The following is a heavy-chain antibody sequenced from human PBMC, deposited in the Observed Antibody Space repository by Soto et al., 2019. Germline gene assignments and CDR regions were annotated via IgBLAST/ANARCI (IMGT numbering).Heavy chain of an antibody. Sequence: ASVKVSCKASGYTFTSYAMHWVRQAPGQRLEWMGWINAGNGNTKYSQKFQGRVTITRDTSASTAYMELSSLRSEDTAVYYCARDGFRYGSGSTELDYWGQGTLVTVSS. D-gene: IGHD3-10*01. CDR1: GYTFTSYA. J-gene: IGHJ4*02. CDR3: ARDGFRYGSGSTELDY. V-gene: IGHV1-3*01. CDR2: INAGNGNT.